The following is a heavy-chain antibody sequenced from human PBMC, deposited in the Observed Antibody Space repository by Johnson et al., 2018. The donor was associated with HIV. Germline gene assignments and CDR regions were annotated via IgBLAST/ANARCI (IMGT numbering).Heavy chain of an antibody. D-gene: IGHD3-16*01. CDR3: VRGWRYTHDNDDVYLLQAFDI. J-gene: IGHJ3*02. CDR1: GFTFSSYG. V-gene: IGHV3-30*19. Sequence: QVQLVESGGGVVQPGGSLRLSCAASGFTFSSYGMHWVRQAPGKGLEWVAVISYDGSDKYYADSVKGRLTISRDSSRNTLYLEMNSLRAEDTAVYYCVRGWRYTHDNDDVYLLQAFDIWGQGTVVTVSS. CDR2: ISYDGSDK.